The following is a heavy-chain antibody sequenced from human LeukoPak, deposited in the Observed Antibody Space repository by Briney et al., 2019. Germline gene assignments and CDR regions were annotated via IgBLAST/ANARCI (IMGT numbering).Heavy chain of an antibody. J-gene: IGHJ6*03. V-gene: IGHV3-30*02. Sequence: GGSLRLSCVASGFTLSSYAVSWVRQAPGKGLEWVAFIRYDGSKKYYADSVKGRFTISRDNSKNTLNLQMNSLRAEDTAVYYCAKGYGWEASYYYYYMDVWGKGTTVTISS. CDR3: AKGYGWEASYYYYYMDV. D-gene: IGHD1-26*01. CDR2: IRYDGSKK. CDR1: GFTLSSYA.